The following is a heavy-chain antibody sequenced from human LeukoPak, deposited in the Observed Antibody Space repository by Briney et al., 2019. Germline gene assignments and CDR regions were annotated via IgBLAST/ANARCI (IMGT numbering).Heavy chain of an antibody. J-gene: IGHJ6*02. CDR1: GYTFTGYY. Sequence: ASVKVSCKASGYTFTGYYMHWVRQAPGQGLEWMGWINPNSGGTNYAQKFQGRVTMTRDTSISTAYMELSRLRSDDTAVYYCARVSFPSVYCSSTSFYPLYGMDAWGQGTTVTVSS. CDR2: INPNSGGT. CDR3: ARVSFPSVYCSSTSFYPLYGMDA. V-gene: IGHV1-2*02. D-gene: IGHD2-2*01.